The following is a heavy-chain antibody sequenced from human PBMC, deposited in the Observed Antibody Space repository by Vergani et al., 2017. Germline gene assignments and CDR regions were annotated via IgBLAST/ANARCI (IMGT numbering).Heavy chain of an antibody. J-gene: IGHJ3*02. CDR3: AVDLLLWVGDVTHAIDI. Sequence: EVQLVESGGGLVKPGGSLRLSCAASGFTFSSYSMNWVRQAPGKGLEWVSSISSSSSYKYYADSVKGRFTISRDNAKNSLYLQMNSLRAEDTAVYYCAVDLLLWVGDVTHAIDIWGQGTMVTVSS. CDR1: GFTFSSYS. CDR2: ISSSSSYK. V-gene: IGHV3-21*01. D-gene: IGHD3-10*01.